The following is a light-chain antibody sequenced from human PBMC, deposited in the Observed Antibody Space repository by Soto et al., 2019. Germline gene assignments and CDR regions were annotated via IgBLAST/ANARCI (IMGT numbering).Light chain of an antibody. CDR2: KAS. CDR3: QQYESFPRT. J-gene: IGKJ1*01. CDR1: QSINNW. Sequence: DIQMTQSPSTLSASVGDRVTITCRASQSINNWLAWYQQKLGKAPKLFIFKASTLESGVPSRFSGSGSGTEFTLSISSLQPDDFATYFCQQYESFPRTFGQGTKVEIK. V-gene: IGKV1-5*03.